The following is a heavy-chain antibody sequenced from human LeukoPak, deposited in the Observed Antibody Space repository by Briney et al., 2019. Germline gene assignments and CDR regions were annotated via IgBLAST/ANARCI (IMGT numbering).Heavy chain of an antibody. D-gene: IGHD4-11*01. CDR1: GFTVSSNY. CDR3: AKGDYSNYVRSYFDY. V-gene: IGHV3-53*01. Sequence: PGGSLRLSCAASGFTVSSNYMSWVRQAPGKGLEWVSVIYSGGSTYYADSVKGRFTISRDNSKNTLYLQMNSLRAEDTAVYYCAKGDYSNYVRSYFDYWGQGTLVTVSS. J-gene: IGHJ4*02. CDR2: IYSGGST.